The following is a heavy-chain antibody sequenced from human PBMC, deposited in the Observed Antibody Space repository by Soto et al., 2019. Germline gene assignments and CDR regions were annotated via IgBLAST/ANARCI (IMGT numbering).Heavy chain of an antibody. D-gene: IGHD2-15*01. CDR3: ARTDNVGDYPY. J-gene: IGHJ4*02. Sequence: PSEPLSLTCAVSGGSIISNYWWAWIRQSPGEGLVWIWSIYHRGTTYYNPSLESRVIISVETSESRFALRLTSVAAADSAVYYCARTDNVGDYPYFGQGTLVTVSS. CDR2: IYHRGTT. V-gene: IGHV4-38-2*01. CDR1: GGSIISNYW.